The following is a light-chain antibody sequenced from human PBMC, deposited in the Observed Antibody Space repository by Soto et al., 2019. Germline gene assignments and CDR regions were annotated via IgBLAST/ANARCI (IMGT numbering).Light chain of an antibody. V-gene: IGLV2-23*01. Sequence: QSALTQPASVSGSPGQSXTISCTGTSSNVGSYNLVSWYQQHPGKAPKLMIYEGSKRPSGVSNRFSGSKSGNTASLTISGLQAEDEADYYCCSYAGSSTLVFGGGTKLTVL. CDR1: SSNVGSYNL. J-gene: IGLJ2*01. CDR3: CSYAGSSTLV. CDR2: EGS.